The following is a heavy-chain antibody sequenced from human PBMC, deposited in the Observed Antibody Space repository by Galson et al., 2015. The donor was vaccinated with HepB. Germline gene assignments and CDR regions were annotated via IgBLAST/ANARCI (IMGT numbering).Heavy chain of an antibody. V-gene: IGHV3-30*18. Sequence: SLRLSCAASGFTFSSYGMHWVRQAPGKGLEWVAVISYDGSNKYYADSVKGRFTISRDNSKNTLYLQMNSLRAEDTAVYYCAKDRGGSYYTYYFDYWGQGTLVTVSS. J-gene: IGHJ4*02. CDR1: GFTFSSYG. CDR2: ISYDGSNK. D-gene: IGHD1-26*01. CDR3: AKDRGGSYYTYYFDY.